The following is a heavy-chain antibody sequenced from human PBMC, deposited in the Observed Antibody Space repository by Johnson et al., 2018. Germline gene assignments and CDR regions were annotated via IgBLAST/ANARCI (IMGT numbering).Heavy chain of an antibody. CDR2: IGTAGDT. CDR1: GFTFSSYD. D-gene: IGHD3-10*01. CDR3: ARATYYYGSEAFEI. J-gene: IGHJ3*02. V-gene: IGHV3-13*01. Sequence: VQLVEAGGGLVQPGGSLGLSCAASGFTFSSYDMHWVRQATGKGLEWVSAIGTAGDTYYPGAVKGRFPISKENAKNPLYLQMNSLRAGDTAVYYCARATYYYGSEAFEIWGQGTMVTVSS.